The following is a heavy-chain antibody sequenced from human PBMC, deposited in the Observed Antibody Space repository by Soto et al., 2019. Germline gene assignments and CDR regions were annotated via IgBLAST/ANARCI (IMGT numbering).Heavy chain of an antibody. CDR3: VRDKQERLFYYYYGLDV. CDR1: GYTFTSHN. J-gene: IGHJ6*02. D-gene: IGHD1-1*01. CDR2: ISPYSGNT. Sequence: QVQLVQSGPEMKWPGASVKVSCQASGYTFTSHNISWVRQAPGQGLEWMGWISPYSGNTDYAQNLQGRGTMTTDTLTSTAYMELRSLRSDDAAVYYCVRDKQERLFYYYYGLDVWGQGTTVTVSS. V-gene: IGHV1-18*04.